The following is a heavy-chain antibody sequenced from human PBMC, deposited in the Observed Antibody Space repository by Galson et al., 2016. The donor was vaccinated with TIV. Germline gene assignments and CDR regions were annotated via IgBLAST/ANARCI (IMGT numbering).Heavy chain of an antibody. CDR1: GYTFSNYD. Sequence: SVKVSGKASGYTFSNYDVNWVRQAPGQGLEWMGWMNANTGDTGYAQNFQGRVTMTRDNSINTAYMELSSLKSEDTAIYYCARGHRVSTSTMTVVIRAPLAYWGQGTLVTVSS. CDR2: MNANTGDT. D-gene: IGHD3-22*01. V-gene: IGHV1-8*01. CDR3: ARGHRVSTSTMTVVIRAPLAY. J-gene: IGHJ4*02.